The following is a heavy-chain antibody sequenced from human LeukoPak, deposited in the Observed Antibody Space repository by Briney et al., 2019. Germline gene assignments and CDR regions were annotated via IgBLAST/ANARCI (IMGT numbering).Heavy chain of an antibody. Sequence: GGSLRLSCAASGFTFSRYYMSWIRQAPGKGLEWLSYISDSASTVFYADSVKGRFTISRDNAKNSLYLQMNSLRAEDTAVYFCARGGGLDVWGQGATVTVSS. D-gene: IGHD3-16*01. J-gene: IGHJ6*02. CDR3: ARGGGLDV. V-gene: IGHV3-11*01. CDR1: GFTFSRYY. CDR2: ISDSASTV.